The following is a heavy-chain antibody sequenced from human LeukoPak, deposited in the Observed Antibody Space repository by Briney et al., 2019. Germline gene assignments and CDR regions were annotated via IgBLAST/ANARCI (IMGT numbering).Heavy chain of an antibody. CDR1: GHSINSGSY. J-gene: IGHJ4*02. V-gene: IGHV4-38-2*01. Sequence: SETLSLTCAVPGHSINSGSYWGWIRQSRGKGLEGIGTIFNTGSTYYTASLRNRVSISVDASKNQFSLRLSSVTAADTAIYYCASRYTVAGGNFADWGQGTRVTVST. CDR3: ASRYTVAGGNFAD. CDR2: IFNTGST. D-gene: IGHD6-19*01.